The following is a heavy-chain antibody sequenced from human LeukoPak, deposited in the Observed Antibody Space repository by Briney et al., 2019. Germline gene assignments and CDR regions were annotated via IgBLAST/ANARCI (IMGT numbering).Heavy chain of an antibody. CDR1: GFTFSSYA. CDR3: AKDLVAFDI. V-gene: IGHV3-23*01. Sequence: GGSLRLSCADSGFTFSSYAMSWVRQAPGKGLEWVSVVSGSGSSTYYADSVKGRFTISRDNCRNTLYLQMNSLRAEDTAVYYCAKDLVAFDIWGQGTMVTVSS. CDR2: VSGSGSST. J-gene: IGHJ3*02.